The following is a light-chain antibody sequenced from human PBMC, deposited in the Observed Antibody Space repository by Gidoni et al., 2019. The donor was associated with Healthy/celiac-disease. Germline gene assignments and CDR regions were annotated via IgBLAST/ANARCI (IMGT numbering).Light chain of an antibody. CDR1: QSVSSN. J-gene: IGKJ1*01. Sequence: EIVMTQSPATLSVSPGERATLSCRASQSVSSNLAWYQQKPGQAPRLLSYGASTRATGIPARFSGSGSGTEFTLTISSLQSEDFAVYYCQQYNNWPPGTFXXXTKVEIK. CDR2: GAS. V-gene: IGKV3-15*01. CDR3: QQYNNWPPGT.